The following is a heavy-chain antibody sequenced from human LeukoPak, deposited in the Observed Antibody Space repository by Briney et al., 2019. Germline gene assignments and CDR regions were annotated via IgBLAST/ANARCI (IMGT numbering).Heavy chain of an antibody. J-gene: IGHJ4*02. Sequence: GGSLRLSCAASGFTFSSYEMNWVRQAPGRGLEWVSAISDSGGRTYYADFVKGRFTISRDNSENTLFLQMSSLRAEDTATYYCAKHYGSGTYYNYFTYCGQGTLVSVSS. V-gene: IGHV3-23*01. CDR1: GFTFSSYE. D-gene: IGHD3-10*01. CDR3: AKHYGSGTYYNYFTY. CDR2: ISDSGGRT.